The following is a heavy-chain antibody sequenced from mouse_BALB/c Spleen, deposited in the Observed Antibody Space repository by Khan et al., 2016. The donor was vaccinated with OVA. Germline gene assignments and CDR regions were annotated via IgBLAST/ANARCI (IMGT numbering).Heavy chain of an antibody. J-gene: IGHJ3*01. D-gene: IGHD1-1*01. CDR1: GYSFTTYY. CDR3: ARTGSTAWFDY. CDR2: IDPFNGGS. V-gene: IGHV1-31*01. Sequence: VQLQQSGPELMKPGASVKISCKASGYSFTTYYIHWVKQSHGKTLEWIGYIDPFNGGSTYNQKFKGKATLTVDKSSSTAYMHLSSLTSEDSAGDYGARTGSTAWFDYWGQGTLVTVSA.